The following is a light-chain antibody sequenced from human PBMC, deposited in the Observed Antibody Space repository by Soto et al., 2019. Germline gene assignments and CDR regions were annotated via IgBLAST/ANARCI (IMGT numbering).Light chain of an antibody. V-gene: IGKV1-39*01. CDR1: QSISSY. CDR3: QQSYSTPRT. CDR2: AAS. J-gene: IGKJ4*01. Sequence: IQMTQSPSSMSASVGDRVTITCRASQSISSYLNWYHQKPGKAPKLLIYAASSLQSGVPSRFSGSGSGTDFTLTISSLQPEDFATYYCQQSYSTPRTFGGGTKVDIK.